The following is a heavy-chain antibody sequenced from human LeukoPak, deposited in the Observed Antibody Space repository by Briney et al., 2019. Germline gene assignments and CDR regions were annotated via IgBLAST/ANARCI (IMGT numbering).Heavy chain of an antibody. Sequence: GGSLRLSCAASGFTFSSYWMSWVRQAPGKGLEWVANIKQDGSEKYYVNSVKGRFTISRDNDKNLLFLQMNSLRAEDTAVYYCVRVEADSSGWWILNFDYWGQGTLVTVSS. CDR1: GFTFSSYW. D-gene: IGHD6-19*01. V-gene: IGHV3-7*03. CDR2: IKQDGSEK. J-gene: IGHJ4*02. CDR3: VRVEADSSGWWILNFDY.